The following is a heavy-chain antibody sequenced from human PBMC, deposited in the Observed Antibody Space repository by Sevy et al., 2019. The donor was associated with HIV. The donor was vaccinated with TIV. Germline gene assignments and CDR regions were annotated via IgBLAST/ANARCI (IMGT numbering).Heavy chain of an antibody. CDR2: ISYDGSNK. Sequence: GGSLRLSCAASGFTFSSYGMHWVRQAPGKGLEWVAVISYDGSNKYDADSVKGRFTISRDNSKNTLYLQMNSLRAEDTAVYYCAKGPRGSGWEHDAFDIWGQGTMVTVSS. J-gene: IGHJ3*02. V-gene: IGHV3-30*18. CDR3: AKGPRGSGWEHDAFDI. CDR1: GFTFSSYG. D-gene: IGHD6-19*01.